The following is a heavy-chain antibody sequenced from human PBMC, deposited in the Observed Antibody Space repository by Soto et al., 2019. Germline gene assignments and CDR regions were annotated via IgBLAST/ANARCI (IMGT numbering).Heavy chain of an antibody. CDR2: ISSDGSNK. CDR3: AKGPSSGRYSLAGTMDS. V-gene: IGHV3-30*18. D-gene: IGHD1-26*01. J-gene: IGHJ4*02. CDR1: GFTFSSCG. Sequence: QVQLVESGGVVVQPGRSLRLSCAASGFTFSSCGMHWVRQAPGKGLEWVAVISSDGSNKKYADSVKGRFTISRDNSKNXXHLVMISLRPADTALYYCAKGPSSGRYSLAGTMDSWGQGTLVTVSS.